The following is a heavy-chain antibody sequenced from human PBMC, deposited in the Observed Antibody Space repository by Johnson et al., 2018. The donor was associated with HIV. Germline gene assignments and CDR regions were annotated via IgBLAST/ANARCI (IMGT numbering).Heavy chain of an antibody. V-gene: IGHV3-13*01. Sequence: VQLVESGGGVGQPGRSLRLSCAASGFTFSSYAMHWVRQAPGKGLEWVSAIGTAGDTYYPGSVKGRFTISRENAKKSLFLRMDSLRAEDTAVYYCARVGDGSGYYFDAFDIWGQGTVVTVSS. J-gene: IGHJ3*02. CDR2: IGTAGDT. CDR1: GFTFSSYA. CDR3: ARVGDGSGYYFDAFDI. D-gene: IGHD3-22*01.